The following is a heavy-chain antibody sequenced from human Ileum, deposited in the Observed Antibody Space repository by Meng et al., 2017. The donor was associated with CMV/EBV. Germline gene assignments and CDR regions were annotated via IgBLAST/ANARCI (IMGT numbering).Heavy chain of an antibody. CDR3: ARKGSFGVVIFYKFGGMDV. CDR1: FRGYR. J-gene: IGHJ6*02. D-gene: IGHD3-3*01. CDR2: ISSSSSYI. Sequence: FRGYRMNWVRQAPGKGLEWVSSISSSSSYIYYADSVKGRFTISRDNAKNSLYLQMNSLRAEDTAVYYCARKGSFGVVIFYKFGGMDVWGQGTTVTVSS. V-gene: IGHV3-21*01.